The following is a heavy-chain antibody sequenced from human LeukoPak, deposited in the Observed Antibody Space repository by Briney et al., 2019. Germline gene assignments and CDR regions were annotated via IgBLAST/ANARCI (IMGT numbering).Heavy chain of an antibody. V-gene: IGHV3-23*01. Sequence: GGSLRLSCSASGFTFNNYALTWVRQTPGKGLECVSAISGDGVSPYYADSVRGRFTISRDNSKNTLYLQMNSLRAEDTAVYYCARASYEQQLDYWGQGTLVTVSS. CDR3: ARASYEQQLDY. D-gene: IGHD6-13*01. J-gene: IGHJ4*02. CDR2: ISGDGVSP. CDR1: GFTFNNYA.